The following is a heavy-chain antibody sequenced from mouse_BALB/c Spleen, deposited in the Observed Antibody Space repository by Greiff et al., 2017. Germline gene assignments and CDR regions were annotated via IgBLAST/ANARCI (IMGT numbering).Heavy chain of an antibody. CDR2: ISSGSSTI. V-gene: IGHV5-17*02. CDR3: ATSLLRLQGYFDV. CDR1: GFTFSSFG. D-gene: IGHD1-2*01. J-gene: IGHJ1*01. Sequence: EVKLMESGGGLVQPGGSRKLSCAASGFTFSSFGMHWVRQAPEKGLEWVAYISSGSSTIYYADTVKGRFTISRDNPKNTLFLQMTSLRSEDTAMYYCATSLLRLQGYFDVWGAGTTVTVSS.